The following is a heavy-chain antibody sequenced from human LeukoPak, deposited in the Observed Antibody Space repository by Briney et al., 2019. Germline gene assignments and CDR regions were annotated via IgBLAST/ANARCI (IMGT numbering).Heavy chain of an antibody. CDR1: GFTFSNYW. V-gene: IGHV3-7*01. D-gene: IGHD5-18*01. CDR3: AKEASRGYSFPYTPIEKPYYFDY. J-gene: IGHJ4*02. Sequence: GGSLRLSCAASGFTFSNYWMSWVRQAPGKGLEWVANIKEDGSEKNYIDSVKGRFTISRDNSKNTLFLQMNSLRAEDTAVYYCAKEASRGYSFPYTPIEKPYYFDYWGQGTLVTVSS. CDR2: IKEDGSEK.